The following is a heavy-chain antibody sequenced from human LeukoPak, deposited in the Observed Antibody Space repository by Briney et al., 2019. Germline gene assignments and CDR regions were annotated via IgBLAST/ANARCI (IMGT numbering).Heavy chain of an antibody. D-gene: IGHD6-13*01. Sequence: GASVKVSCKVSGYTLTELSMHWVRQAPGKGLEWMGGFDPEDGETIYAQKFQGRVTMTEDTSTDTAYMELSSLRSEDTAVYYCARASIAAAGTRSGRCWFDPWGQGTLVTVSS. J-gene: IGHJ5*02. CDR3: ARASIAAAGTRSGRCWFDP. CDR2: FDPEDGET. CDR1: GYTLTELS. V-gene: IGHV1-24*01.